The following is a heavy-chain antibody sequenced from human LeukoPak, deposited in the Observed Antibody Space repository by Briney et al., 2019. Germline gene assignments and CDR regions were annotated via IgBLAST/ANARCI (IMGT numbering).Heavy chain of an antibody. CDR3: ARSWSSGYWFPATASFDY. D-gene: IGHD3-22*01. J-gene: IGHJ4*02. V-gene: IGHV3-7*01. CDR2: IKQDGSEK. Sequence: GGSLRLSCAASGFTFSSYWMSWVRQAPGKGLEWVANIKQDGSEKYYVASVKGRFTISRDNAKNSLYLQMNSLRAEDTAVYYCARSWSSGYWFPATASFDYWGQGTLVTVSS. CDR1: GFTFSSYW.